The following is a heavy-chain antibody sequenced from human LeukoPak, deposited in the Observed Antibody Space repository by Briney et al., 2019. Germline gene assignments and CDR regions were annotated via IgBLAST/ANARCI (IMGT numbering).Heavy chain of an antibody. Sequence: ASVKVSCKASGYTFTSYGISWVRQAPGQGLEWMGWISAYNGNTNYAQKLQGRVTMTTDTSTSTAYMELRSLRSEDTAVYYCAGGYYDSSGYYYSYWGQGTLVTVSS. V-gene: IGHV1-18*01. CDR3: AGGYYDSSGYYYSY. J-gene: IGHJ4*02. CDR1: GYTFTSYG. D-gene: IGHD3-22*01. CDR2: ISAYNGNT.